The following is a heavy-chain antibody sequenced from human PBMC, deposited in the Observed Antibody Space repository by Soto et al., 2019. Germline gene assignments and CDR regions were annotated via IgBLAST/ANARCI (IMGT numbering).Heavy chain of an antibody. V-gene: IGHV1-18*01. J-gene: IGHJ4*02. CDR1: GYTFTSYG. CDR2: ISAYNGNT. CDR3: ARGPTYYYDSSGYVYRL. D-gene: IGHD3-22*01. Sequence: ASVKVSCKASGYTFTSYGISWVRQAPGQGLEWMGWISAYNGNTNYAQKLQGRVTMTTDTSTSTAYMELRSLRSDDTAVYYCARGPTYYYDSSGYVYRLWGQGTLVTVSS.